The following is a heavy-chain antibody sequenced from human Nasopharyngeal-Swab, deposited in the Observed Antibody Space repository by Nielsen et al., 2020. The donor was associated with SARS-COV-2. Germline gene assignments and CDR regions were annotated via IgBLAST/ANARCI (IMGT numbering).Heavy chain of an antibody. CDR3: AREGNCSGGCCYSYFDY. Sequence: WIRQPPGKGLEWIGYIYYSGSTYYNPSLKSRVTISVDTSKNQFSLKLSSVTAADTAVYYCAREGNCSGGCCYSYFDYWGQGTLVTVSS. J-gene: IGHJ4*02. V-gene: IGHV4-30-4*01. CDR2: IYYSGST. D-gene: IGHD2-15*01.